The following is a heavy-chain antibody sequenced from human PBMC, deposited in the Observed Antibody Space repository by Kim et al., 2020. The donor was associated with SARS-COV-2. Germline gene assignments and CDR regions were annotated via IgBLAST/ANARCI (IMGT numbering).Heavy chain of an antibody. D-gene: IGHD3-10*01. J-gene: IGHJ4*02. Sequence: YYGDWWKGRYTMSRDNAKNSGYLQMSSLRTEDTAIYYCAALDTAQVPGGIWGQGTLVSVSS. V-gene: IGHV3-7*01. CDR3: AALDTAQVPGGI.